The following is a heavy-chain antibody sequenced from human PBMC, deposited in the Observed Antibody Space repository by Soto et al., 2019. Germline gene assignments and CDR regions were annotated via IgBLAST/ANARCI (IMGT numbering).Heavy chain of an antibody. CDR1: GFTFRLYN. CDR3: VKGNTEIG. V-gene: IGHV3-23*05. CDR2: ITSSGSDT. Sequence: EVKLFESGGGLVQPGGSLRLSCAASGFTFRLYNMNWVRQGPGKGLEWVSTITSSGSDTYYADSVKGRFIISRDNSKNTLFLQMNSLRADDTAVYHCVKGNTEIGGGRGTVVTVSS. J-gene: IGHJ4*02. D-gene: IGHD3-22*01.